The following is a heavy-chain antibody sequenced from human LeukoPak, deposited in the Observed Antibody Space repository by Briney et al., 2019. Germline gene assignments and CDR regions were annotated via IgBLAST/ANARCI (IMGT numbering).Heavy chain of an antibody. J-gene: IGHJ4*02. D-gene: IGHD5-24*01. CDR1: GFTFSSYW. Sequence: GGSLRLSCAAFGFTFSSYWMTWVRQAPGKGLEWVANIKQDGSKKSYVDSVKGRFTISRDNAKNSLYLQMNSLRAEDTAIYYCTRVGYIDEGIDYWGQGTLVTVSS. CDR3: TRVGYIDEGIDY. V-gene: IGHV3-7*04. CDR2: IKQDGSKK.